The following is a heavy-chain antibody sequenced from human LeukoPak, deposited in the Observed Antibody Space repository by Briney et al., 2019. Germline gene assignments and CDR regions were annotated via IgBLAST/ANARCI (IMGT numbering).Heavy chain of an antibody. CDR3: AREAVAGAFLEY. V-gene: IGHV1-24*01. Sequence: ASVKVSCKVSGYTLTELSMHWVRQAPGKGLEWMGGFDPEDGETIYAQKFQGRVTMTTDTSTSTAYMELRRLRSDDTAVYYCAREAVAGAFLEYWGQGTLVTVSS. J-gene: IGHJ4*02. D-gene: IGHD6-19*01. CDR1: GYTLTELS. CDR2: FDPEDGET.